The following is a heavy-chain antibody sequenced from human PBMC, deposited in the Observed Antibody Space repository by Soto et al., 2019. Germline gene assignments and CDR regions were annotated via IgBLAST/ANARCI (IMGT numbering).Heavy chain of an antibody. CDR1: GGSFSGYY. CDR2: INHSGST. Sequence: QVQLQQWGAGLLKPSETLSLTCAVYGGSFSGYYWSWIRQPPGQGLEWIGEINHSGSTNYNPSLKSPVTIAVDTSKNQFPLNLSSVTAADTAVYYCAREGYITGTTRAGIDYWGQGTLVTVSS. D-gene: IGHD1-7*01. V-gene: IGHV4-34*01. CDR3: AREGYITGTTRAGIDY. J-gene: IGHJ4*02.